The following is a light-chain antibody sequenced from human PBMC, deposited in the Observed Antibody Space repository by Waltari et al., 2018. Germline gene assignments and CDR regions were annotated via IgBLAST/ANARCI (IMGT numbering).Light chain of an antibody. V-gene: IGLV3-21*04. Sequence: SYVVTQSPSVSVAPGETARIPRGGDHTGSTSVHWYQQRPGQAPVLVISYDSDRPSGSPERFSGSNSGNTATLTISWVEAEDEADYYCLVWHSTIDHQGVFGGGTKLTVL. CDR2: YDS. J-gene: IGLJ2*01. CDR1: HTGSTS. CDR3: LVWHSTIDHQGV.